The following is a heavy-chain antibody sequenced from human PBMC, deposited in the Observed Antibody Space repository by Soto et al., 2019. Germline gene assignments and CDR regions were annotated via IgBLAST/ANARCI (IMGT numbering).Heavy chain of an antibody. J-gene: IGHJ4*02. V-gene: IGHV1-69*01. Sequence: QVQLVQPGAEVKKPGSSVKVSCKASGGTFSSYAISWVRQAPGQGLEWMGGIIPIFGTANYAQKFQGRVTITADESTSKAYMELSSLRSEDRAVYYCARVFLGDGYNPHGIDYWGQGTLVTVSS. CDR3: ARVFLGDGYNPHGIDY. CDR2: IIPIFGTA. CDR1: GGTFSSYA. D-gene: IGHD2-21*01.